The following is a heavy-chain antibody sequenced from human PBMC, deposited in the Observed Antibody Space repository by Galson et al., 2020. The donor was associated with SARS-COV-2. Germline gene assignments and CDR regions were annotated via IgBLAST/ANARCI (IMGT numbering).Heavy chain of an antibody. CDR2: NTSTGRT. Sequence: SETLSLACTVSGGSITRGSSYWSWIRQPDGKGREWLGRNTSTGRTNNNSTPKSRLTISQDTSKTHFSLKLSSVTAADTAVYYCSREVDPSFTTEERTYYPFDGIDVWGQGTTVTVSS. CDR1: GGSITRGSSY. D-gene: IGHD3-22*01. V-gene: IGHV4-61*02. J-gene: IGHJ6*02. CDR3: SREVDPSFTTEERTYYPFDGIDV.